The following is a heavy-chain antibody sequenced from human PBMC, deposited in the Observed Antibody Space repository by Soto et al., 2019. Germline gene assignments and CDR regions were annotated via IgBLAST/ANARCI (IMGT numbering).Heavy chain of an antibody. CDR2: ISAYNGNT. Sequence: GASVRVSCKASGYTFTSYGICWVRPATGPVLEWMGWISAYNGNTNYAQKLQGRVTMTTDTSTSTAYMELRSLRSDDTAVYYCARDTRYCSGGSCYLCDYWGQGTLVTVSA. V-gene: IGHV1-18*04. CDR3: ARDTRYCSGGSCYLCDY. J-gene: IGHJ4*02. D-gene: IGHD2-15*01. CDR1: GYTFTSYG.